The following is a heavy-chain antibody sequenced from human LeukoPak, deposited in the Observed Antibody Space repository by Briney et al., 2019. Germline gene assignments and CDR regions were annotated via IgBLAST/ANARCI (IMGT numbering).Heavy chain of an antibody. V-gene: IGHV4-31*03. CDR3: ARSTDSVDAFDI. D-gene: IGHD2-2*01. Sequence: PSQTLSLTCTVSGGSISSGGYYWSWIRQHPGKGLEWIGYIYYGGSTYYNPSLKSRVTISVDTSKNQFSLKLSSVTAADTAVYYCARSTDSVDAFDIWGQGTMVTVSS. J-gene: IGHJ3*02. CDR2: IYYGGST. CDR1: GGSISSGGYY.